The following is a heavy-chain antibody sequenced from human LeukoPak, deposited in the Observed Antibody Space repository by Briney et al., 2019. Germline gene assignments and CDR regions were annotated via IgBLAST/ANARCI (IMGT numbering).Heavy chain of an antibody. CDR1: GGSISSYY. Sequence: SETLSLTCTVSGGSISSYYWSWIRQPAGKGLEWIGRIYTSGSTNYNPSLKSRVTMSEDPSKNQCSLKLSSVTAADTAVYYCARGLTQAKLQMDVWGQGTTVTVSS. J-gene: IGHJ6*02. CDR3: ARGLTQAKLQMDV. CDR2: IYTSGST. V-gene: IGHV4-4*07. D-gene: IGHD3-9*01.